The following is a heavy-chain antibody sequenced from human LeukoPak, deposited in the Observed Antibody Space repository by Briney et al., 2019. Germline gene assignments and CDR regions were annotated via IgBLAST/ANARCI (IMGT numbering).Heavy chain of an antibody. CDR3: AREGPGYCSSTSCYGAFDI. V-gene: IGHV3-7*01. CDR2: IKQDGSEK. J-gene: IGHJ3*02. D-gene: IGHD2-2*01. Sequence: PGGSLRLSCAASGFTFSSYWVSWVRQAPGKGLEWVANIKQDGSEKYYVDSVKGRFTISRDNAKNSLYLQMNSLRAEDTAVYYCAREGPGYCSSTSCYGAFDIWGQGTMVTVSS. CDR1: GFTFSSYW.